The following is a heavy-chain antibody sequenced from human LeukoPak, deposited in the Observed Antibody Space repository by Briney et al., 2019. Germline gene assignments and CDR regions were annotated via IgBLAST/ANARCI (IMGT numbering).Heavy chain of an antibody. CDR1: GGSISGYY. Sequence: SETLSLTCSVSGGSISGYYWSWIRQPPGKALEWIGYMYDSGSPRYNPSLKSRVTISLDTSKKQFSLKLSSVTAADTAVYYCASARSGWEGGCFDHWGQGNLVTVSS. CDR3: ASARSGWEGGCFDH. V-gene: IGHV4-59*01. J-gene: IGHJ4*02. CDR2: MYDSGSP. D-gene: IGHD6-19*01.